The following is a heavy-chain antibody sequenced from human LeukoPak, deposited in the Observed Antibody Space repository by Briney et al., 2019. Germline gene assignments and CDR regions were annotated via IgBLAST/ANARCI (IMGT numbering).Heavy chain of an antibody. J-gene: IGHJ6*03. CDR2: IIPIFGTA. Sequence: SVTVSCTASGGTFSSYAISWVRQAPGQGLEWMGGIIPIFGTANYAQKFQGRVTITADESTSTAYMELSSLRSEDTAVYYCARGRATVTPYYYYMDVWGKGTTVTISS. V-gene: IGHV1-69*13. CDR1: GGTFSSYA. CDR3: ARGRATVTPYYYYMDV. D-gene: IGHD4-17*01.